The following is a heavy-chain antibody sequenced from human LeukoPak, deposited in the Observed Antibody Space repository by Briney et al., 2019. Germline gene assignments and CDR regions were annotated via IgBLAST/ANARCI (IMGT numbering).Heavy chain of an antibody. V-gene: IGHV3-30*18. D-gene: IGHD3-22*01. CDR3: AKRRVASSSGYYYDFDY. J-gene: IGHJ4*02. Sequence: PGGSLRLSCAASGFTFSSYGMHWVRQAPGKGLEWVAVISYDGSNKYYADSVKGRFTISRDNSKNTLYLQMNSLRAEDTAVYYCAKRRVASSSGYYYDFDYWGQGTLVTVSS. CDR1: GFTFSSYG. CDR2: ISYDGSNK.